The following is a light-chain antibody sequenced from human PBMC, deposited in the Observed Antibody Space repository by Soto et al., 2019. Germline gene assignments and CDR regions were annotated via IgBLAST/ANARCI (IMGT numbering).Light chain of an antibody. CDR2: EAS. CDR3: QQYETFSGT. V-gene: IGKV3-11*01. J-gene: IGKJ1*01. CDR1: ESVSTF. Sequence: EIVLTQSPATLSLSPGERATLSCRASESVSTFLAWYQQKPGQAPRLLIYEASSRATGIPARFSGGGSGTVFTLTISRLEPEDFAVYYCQQYETFSGTFGPGTKVEN.